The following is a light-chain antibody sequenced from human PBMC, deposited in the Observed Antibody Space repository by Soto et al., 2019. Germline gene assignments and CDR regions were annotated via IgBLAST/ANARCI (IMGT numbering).Light chain of an antibody. V-gene: IGKV2-28*01. Sequence: EIVMTQSPLFLPVTPGEPASISCRSSQSLLNINGHTYLDWYLQKPGQSPQLLIHWAFDRASGVPVRFSGSGSGTDFTLKISRVEAEDVGVYYCMQSLKIPKTFGQGTKVEIK. CDR3: MQSLKIPKT. CDR2: WAF. J-gene: IGKJ1*01. CDR1: QSLLNINGHTY.